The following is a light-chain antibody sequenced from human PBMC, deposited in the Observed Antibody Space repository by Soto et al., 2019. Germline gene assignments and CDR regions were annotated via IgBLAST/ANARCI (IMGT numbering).Light chain of an antibody. CDR2: GTS. V-gene: IGKV3-15*01. CDR1: QRVSSY. Sequence: MTQSPSSLSAPVGDXVXIXXXXSQRVSSYLAWYQQKPGQAPRLLIYGTSTRATGIPARFSGSGSGTEFTLTISSLQSEDFAVYYCQQYNNWPPVITFGQGTRLEI. J-gene: IGKJ5*01. CDR3: QQYNNWPPVIT.